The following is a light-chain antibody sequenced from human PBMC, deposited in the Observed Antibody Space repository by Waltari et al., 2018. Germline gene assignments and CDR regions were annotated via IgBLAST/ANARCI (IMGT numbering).Light chain of an antibody. CDR3: QQYDGEVVT. Sequence: AITSVTRNRLTWDQLELGQVPRILIDGTSSRAPAIPDRFSGRGSGTEFTLTISRLEHEDFAVDYCQQYDGEVVTFGGGTKVEI. J-gene: IGKJ4*01. V-gene: IGKV3-20*01. CDR1: TSVTRNR. CDR2: GTS.